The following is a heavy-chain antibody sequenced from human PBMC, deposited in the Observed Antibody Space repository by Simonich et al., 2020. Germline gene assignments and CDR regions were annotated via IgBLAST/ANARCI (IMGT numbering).Heavy chain of an antibody. CDR3: ARDSSYYAFDI. CDR2: ISRSSSTI. J-gene: IGHJ3*02. Sequence: EVQLVESGGGLVQPGGSLRLSCAASGFTFSSYSMNWVRQAPGKGLEWVSYISRSSSTIYYADSVKVRFTISRDNAKNSLYLQMNSLRAEDTAVYYCARDSSYYAFDIWGQGTMVTVSS. V-gene: IGHV3-48*01. D-gene: IGHD5-12*01. CDR1: GFTFSSYS.